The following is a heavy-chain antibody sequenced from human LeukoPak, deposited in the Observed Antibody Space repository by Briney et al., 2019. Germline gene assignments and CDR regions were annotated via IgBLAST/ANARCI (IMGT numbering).Heavy chain of an antibody. Sequence: GGSLRLSCAASGFTFSSYWMSWVRQAPGKGLEWVANIKQDGSEKYYVDSVKGRFTISRDNAKNSLYLQMNSLRAEDTAVYYCARNSGYDFDYYYGMDVWGQGTTVTVSS. CDR3: ARNSGYDFDYYYGMDV. V-gene: IGHV3-7*01. J-gene: IGHJ6*02. D-gene: IGHD5-12*01. CDR2: IKQDGSEK. CDR1: GFTFSSYW.